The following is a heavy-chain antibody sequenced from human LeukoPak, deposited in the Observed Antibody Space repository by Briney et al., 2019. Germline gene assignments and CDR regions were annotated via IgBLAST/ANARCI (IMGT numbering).Heavy chain of an antibody. CDR3: ARGLDLEWLFPPFDY. V-gene: IGHV4-34*01. CDR2: INHSGST. J-gene: IGHJ4*02. D-gene: IGHD3-3*01. CDR1: GGSFSGYY. Sequence: SDTLSLTCAVYGGSFSGYYWSWIRQPPGKGLEWIGEINHSGSTHYNPSLKSRVTISVDTSKNQFSLKLSSVTAADTAVYYCARGLDLEWLFPPFDYWGRGTLVTVSS.